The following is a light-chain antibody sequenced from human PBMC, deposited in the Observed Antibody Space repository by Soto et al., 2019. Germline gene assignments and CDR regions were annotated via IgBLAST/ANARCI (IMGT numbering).Light chain of an antibody. V-gene: IGLV1-44*01. CDR3: AAWADSLDVLYV. CDR1: RSNIGPNA. Sequence: QSVLTQPPSASAAPGQRVTISCSGSRSNIGPNAVNWYQQIPGAAPRLLIYNNNQRPSGVPDRFTGSRSGTSASLAINDLQSGDEATYFCAAWADSLDVLYVFGPGTKLTVL. J-gene: IGLJ1*01. CDR2: NNN.